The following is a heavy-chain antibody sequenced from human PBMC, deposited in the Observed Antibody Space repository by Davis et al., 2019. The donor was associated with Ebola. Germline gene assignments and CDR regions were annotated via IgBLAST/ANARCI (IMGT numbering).Heavy chain of an antibody. CDR2: IWYDGSNK. CDR3: ARESSSWVDYYYGMDV. CDR1: GFTFSSYG. D-gene: IGHD6-13*01. Sequence: GGSLRLSCAASGFTFSSYGMHWVRQAPGKGLEWVAVIWYDGSNKYYADSVKGRFTISRDNSKNTLYLQMNSLRAEDTAVYYCARESSSWVDYYYGMDVWGQGTTVTVSS. V-gene: IGHV3-33*01. J-gene: IGHJ6*02.